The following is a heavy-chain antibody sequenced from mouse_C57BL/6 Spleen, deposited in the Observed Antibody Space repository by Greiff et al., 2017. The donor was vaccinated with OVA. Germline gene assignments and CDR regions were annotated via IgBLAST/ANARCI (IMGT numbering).Heavy chain of an antibody. Sequence: QVQLQQPGAELVKPGASVKLSCKASGYTFTSYWMQWVKQRPGQGLEWIGEIDPSDSYTNYNQKFKGKATLTVDTSSSTAYMQLSSLTSEDSAVDYCARSGGLRRKGSDYWGQGTTLTVSS. J-gene: IGHJ2*01. D-gene: IGHD2-2*01. CDR1: GYTFTSYW. V-gene: IGHV1-50*01. CDR3: ARSGGLRRKGSDY. CDR2: IDPSDSYT.